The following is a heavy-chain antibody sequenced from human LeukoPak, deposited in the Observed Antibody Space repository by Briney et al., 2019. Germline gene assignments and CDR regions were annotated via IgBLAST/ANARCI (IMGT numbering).Heavy chain of an antibody. CDR1: GGSISSSSYY. J-gene: IGHJ4*02. D-gene: IGHD6-6*01. CDR3: ARLGGAARRGKGREPEVLPY. Sequence: SETLSLTCTVSGGSISSSSYYWGWIRQPPGKGLEWIGSIYYSGSSYYNPSLKSRVTISVDTSKNQFSLKLSSVTAADTAVYYCARLGGAARRGKGREPEVLPYWGQGTLVTVSS. V-gene: IGHV4-39*07. CDR2: IYYSGSS.